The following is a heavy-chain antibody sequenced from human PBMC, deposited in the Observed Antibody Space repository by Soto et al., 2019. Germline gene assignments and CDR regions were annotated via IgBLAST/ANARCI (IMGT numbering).Heavy chain of an antibody. D-gene: IGHD5-12*01. J-gene: IGHJ4*02. CDR1: GGTFSSYA. V-gene: IGHV1-69*13. CDR2: IIPIFGTA. Sequence: GASVKVSCKASGGTFSSYAISWVRQAPGEGLEWMGGIIPIFGTANYAQKFQGRVTITADESTSTAYMELSSLRSEDTAVYYCASSLPYRDSGYDFYQDYWGQGTLVTVSS. CDR3: ASSLPYRDSGYDFYQDY.